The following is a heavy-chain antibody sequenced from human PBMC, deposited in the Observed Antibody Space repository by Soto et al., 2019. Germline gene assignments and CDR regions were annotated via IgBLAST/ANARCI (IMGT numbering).Heavy chain of an antibody. CDR1: GFTFSSYA. CDR3: ASSPAGATNFDY. CDR2: ISYDGSNK. J-gene: IGHJ4*02. V-gene: IGHV3-30-3*01. Sequence: QVQLVESGGGVVQPGRSLRLSCADSGFTFSSYAMHWVRQAPGKGLEWVAVISYDGSNKYYADSVKGRFTISRDNSKNTLYLQLNSLRAEDTAVYYCASSPAGATNFDYWGQGTLVTVSS. D-gene: IGHD1-26*01.